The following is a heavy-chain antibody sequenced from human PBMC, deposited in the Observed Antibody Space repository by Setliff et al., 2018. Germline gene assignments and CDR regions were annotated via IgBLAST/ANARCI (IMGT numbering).Heavy chain of an antibody. D-gene: IGHD2-21*01. CDR2: IHYSGST. Sequence: SETLSLTCTVSGGSISTFYWSWIRQSPEKGLEWIAYIHYSGSTNQNPSLKSRVTISLDTPKNQFSLKLSYMTAADTAVYYCARFLDPRDGYQNSPGFDFWGEGALVTVSS. CDR3: ARFLDPRDGYQNSPGFDF. V-gene: IGHV4-59*01. CDR1: GGSISTFY. J-gene: IGHJ4*02.